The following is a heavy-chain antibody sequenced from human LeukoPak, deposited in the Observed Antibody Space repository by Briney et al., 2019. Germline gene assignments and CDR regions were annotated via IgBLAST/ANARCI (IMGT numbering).Heavy chain of an antibody. V-gene: IGHV3-11*01. CDR3: AKSYYYDSSGYSDY. Sequence: GGSLRLSCAASGFTFSDYYMSWIRQAPGKGLEWVSYISSSGTTIYYADSVKGRFTISRDNSKNTLYLQMNSLRAEDTAVYYCAKSYYYDSSGYSDYWGQGTLVTVSS. J-gene: IGHJ4*02. CDR1: GFTFSDYY. D-gene: IGHD3-22*01. CDR2: ISSSGTTI.